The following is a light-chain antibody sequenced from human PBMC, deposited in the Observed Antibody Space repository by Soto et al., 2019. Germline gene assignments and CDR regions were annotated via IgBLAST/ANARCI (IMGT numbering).Light chain of an antibody. CDR3: QQYNDWPPIT. CDR2: SAS. J-gene: IGKJ4*01. CDR1: QSIRTD. V-gene: IGKV3-15*01. Sequence: EIVLTQSPATLSVSPGEGATLSCRASQSIRTDLAWYQQIPGQPPRLLIYSASNRVTGIPARFSGSGSGTEFTLTISSLQSEDFAVYYCQQYNDWPPITFGGGTKVDIK.